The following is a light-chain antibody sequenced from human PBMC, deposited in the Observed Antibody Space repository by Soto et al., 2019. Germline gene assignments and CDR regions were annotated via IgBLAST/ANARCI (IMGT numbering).Light chain of an antibody. V-gene: IGKV3-20*01. J-gene: IGKJ4*01. Sequence: EIVLTQSPGTLSLSAGERATLSCRASQSVSSSYLAWYQQKPGQAPRLLIYGASSRATGIPDRFSGSGSGTDFTLTISRLEPEDFAVYYCQKYGSSPLNFGGGTKVDIK. CDR1: QSVSSSY. CDR3: QKYGSSPLN. CDR2: GAS.